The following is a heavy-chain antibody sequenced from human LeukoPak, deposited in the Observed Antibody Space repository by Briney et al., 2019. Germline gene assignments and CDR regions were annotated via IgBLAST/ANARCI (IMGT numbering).Heavy chain of an antibody. CDR2: IYYSGST. J-gene: IGHJ6*02. Sequence: SETLSLTCTVSGGSISSYYWSWIRQPPGKGLEWIGYIYYSGSTNYNPSLKSRVTISVDTSKNQFSLKLSSVTAADTAVYYCARDRPMYYDILGYGMDVWGQGTTVTVSS. CDR1: GGSISSYY. V-gene: IGHV4-59*12. D-gene: IGHD3-9*01. CDR3: ARDRPMYYDILGYGMDV.